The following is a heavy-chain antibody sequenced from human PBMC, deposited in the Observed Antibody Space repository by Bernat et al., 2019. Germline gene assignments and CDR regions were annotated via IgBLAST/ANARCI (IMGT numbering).Heavy chain of an antibody. CDR3: AGRAAYSDY. CDR2: IGGSGDKT. V-gene: IGHV3-23*01. D-gene: IGHD6-25*01. CDR1: GFTFSTYA. Sequence: EVQLLESGGGSVQPGGSLRLSCAASGFTFSTYAMTWVRQAPGKGLDWVSAIGGSGDKTYYADSVKGRFTISRDSSKNTLYLQMNGLRAEDTAVYYCAGRAAYSDYCGQGTRVAVSS. J-gene: IGHJ4*02.